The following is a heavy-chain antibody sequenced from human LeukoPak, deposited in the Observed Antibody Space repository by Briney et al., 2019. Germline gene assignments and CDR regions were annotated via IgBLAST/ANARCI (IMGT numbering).Heavy chain of an antibody. D-gene: IGHD3-16*02. CDR2: INHSGST. CDR1: GGSFSGYY. CDR3: ARGRGDYVWGSYRYTAFFDY. V-gene: IGHV4-34*01. Sequence: PSETLSLTCAVYGGSFSGYYWSWIRQPPGKGLEWIGEINHSGSTNYNPSLKSRVTISVDTSKNQFSLKLSSVTAADTAVYYCARGRGDYVWGSYRYTAFFDYWGQGTLVTVSS. J-gene: IGHJ4*02.